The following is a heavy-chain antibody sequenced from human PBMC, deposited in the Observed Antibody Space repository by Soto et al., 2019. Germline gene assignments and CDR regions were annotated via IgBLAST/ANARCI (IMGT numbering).Heavy chain of an antibody. CDR1: GFTFSSYS. CDR2: ISSSSSYI. J-gene: IGHJ6*03. V-gene: IGHV3-21*01. CDR3: ARGYDFWGTYYYYMDV. Sequence: GGSLRLSCAASGFTFSSYSMNWVRQAPGKGLEWVSSISSSSSYIYYADSVKGRFTISRDNAKNSLYLQMNSLRAEDTAVYYCARGYDFWGTYYYYMDVWGKGTTVTVSS. D-gene: IGHD3-3*01.